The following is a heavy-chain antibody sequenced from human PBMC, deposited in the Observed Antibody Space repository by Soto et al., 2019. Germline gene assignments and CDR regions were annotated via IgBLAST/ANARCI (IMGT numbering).Heavy chain of an antibody. CDR1: GFTFSSYS. Sequence: GGSLRLSCAASGFTFSSYSMNWVRQAPGKGLEWVSSISSSSSYIYYADSVKGRFTISRDNAKNSLYLQMNSLRAEDTAVYYCARDLRNYYYGMDVWGQGTTVTVSS. J-gene: IGHJ6*02. CDR2: ISSSSSYI. CDR3: ARDLRNYYYGMDV. D-gene: IGHD3-9*01. V-gene: IGHV3-21*01.